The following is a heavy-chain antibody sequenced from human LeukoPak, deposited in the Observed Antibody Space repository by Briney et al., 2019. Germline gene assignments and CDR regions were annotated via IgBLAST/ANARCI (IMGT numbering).Heavy chain of an antibody. CDR1: GFTVSSNY. V-gene: IGHV3-53*01. CDR3: AKDLGAAAGYYFDC. D-gene: IGHD6-13*01. Sequence: GGSLRLSCAASGFTVSSNYMSWVRQAPGKGLEWVSVIYSGGSTYYADSVKGRLTISRDNSKNTLYLQMNSLRAEDTAVYYCAKDLGAAAGYYFDCWGQGTLVTVSS. J-gene: IGHJ4*02. CDR2: IYSGGST.